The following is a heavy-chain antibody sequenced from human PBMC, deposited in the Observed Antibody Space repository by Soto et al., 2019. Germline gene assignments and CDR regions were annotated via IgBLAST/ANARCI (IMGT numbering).Heavy chain of an antibody. V-gene: IGHV1-18*01. J-gene: IGHJ5*02. CDR1: GYTFTSYG. Sequence: ASVKVSCKASGYTFTSYGISWVRQAPGQGLEWMGWISAYKGKANYAQKLQGRIGMTTDTSTSTAYRELRSLGSDDTAVYFCARDNFDLLSELVFGAWGEGTLVTVSS. CDR2: ISAYKGKA. CDR3: ARDNFDLLSELVFGA. D-gene: IGHD3-9*01.